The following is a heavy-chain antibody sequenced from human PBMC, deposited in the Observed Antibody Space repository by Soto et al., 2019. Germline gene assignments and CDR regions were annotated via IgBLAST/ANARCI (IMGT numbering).Heavy chain of an antibody. CDR2: ISGSGGST. V-gene: IGHV3-23*01. CDR3: AKDWRSPGLGGNWFDP. Sequence: GGSLRLSCAASGFTFSSYAMSWFRQAPGKGLEWVSAISGSGGSTYYADSVKGRFTISRDNSKNTLYLQMNSLRAEDTAVYYCAKDWRSPGLGGNWFDPWGQGTLVTVSS. CDR1: GFTFSSYA. J-gene: IGHJ5*02. D-gene: IGHD3-16*01.